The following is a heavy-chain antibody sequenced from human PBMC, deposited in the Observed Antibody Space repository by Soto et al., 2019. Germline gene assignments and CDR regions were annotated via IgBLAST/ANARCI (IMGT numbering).Heavy chain of an antibody. D-gene: IGHD2-15*01. J-gene: IGHJ4*02. CDR3: AKGREVARQALDY. V-gene: IGHV3-30*18. Sequence: QVQLVESGGGVVQPGRSLRLSCAASGFTFSNFGMHWVRQAPGKGLEWVAVISSDGSDKYYSDSVKGRFTISRDNSKNTMVPQMIRLTTQATAVYFCAKGREVARQALDYWGQGTLVTVAP. CDR2: ISSDGSDK. CDR1: GFTFSNFG.